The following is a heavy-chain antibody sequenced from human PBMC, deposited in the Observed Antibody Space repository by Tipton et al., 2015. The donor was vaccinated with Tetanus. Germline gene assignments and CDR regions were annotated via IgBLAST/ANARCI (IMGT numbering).Heavy chain of an antibody. CDR2: INPNSGAT. D-gene: IGHD1-1*01. V-gene: IGHV1-2*02. Sequence: QLVQSGPEVKKPGASVKVSCKASGYTFTDYYMHWVRQAPGQGLEWMGWINPNSGATNYAQKFQGRVTMTRDTSISTAYMELSSLRSDDTAVYYRARERHLDYWGQGTLVTVSS. CDR3: ARERHLDY. J-gene: IGHJ4*02. CDR1: GYTFTDYY.